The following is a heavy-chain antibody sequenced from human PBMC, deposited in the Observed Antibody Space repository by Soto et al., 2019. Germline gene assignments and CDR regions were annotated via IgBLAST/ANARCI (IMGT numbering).Heavy chain of an antibody. CDR3: ACTVTPTDRFDP. D-gene: IGHD4-17*01. J-gene: IGHJ5*02. Sequence: ESLKISCKGSGYIFTIYWNVWVSDMPGKGLEWMGIIYPGDSDTRYSPSFQGQVTISADKSISTAYLQWSSLKASDTAMYYCACTVTPTDRFDPWGQGTLVTVSS. V-gene: IGHV5-51*01. CDR1: GYIFTIYW. CDR2: IYPGDSDT.